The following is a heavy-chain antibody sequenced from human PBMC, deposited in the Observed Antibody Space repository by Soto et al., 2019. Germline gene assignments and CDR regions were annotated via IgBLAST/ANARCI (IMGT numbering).Heavy chain of an antibody. J-gene: IGHJ4*02. V-gene: IGHV4-39*01. Sequence: QLQLQESGPGLVKPSETLSLTCTVSGGSISSSSYYWGWIRQPPGKGREWIGSIYYSGSTYYNPSLKSRVTISVDTSKNQFSLKLSSVTAADTAVYYCASHQEVFDGYSSSWLLDYWGPGTLVTVSS. D-gene: IGHD6-13*01. CDR3: ASHQEVFDGYSSSWLLDY. CDR1: GGSISSSSYY. CDR2: IYYSGST.